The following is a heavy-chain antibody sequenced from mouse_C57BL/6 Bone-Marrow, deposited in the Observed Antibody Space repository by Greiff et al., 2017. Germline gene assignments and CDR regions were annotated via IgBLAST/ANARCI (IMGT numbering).Heavy chain of an antibody. J-gene: IGHJ1*03. CDR2: IDPETGGT. CDR3: TRRDYDSDGRGGYFDV. CDR1: GYTFTDYE. V-gene: IGHV1-15*01. D-gene: IGHD2-4*01. Sequence: QVQLQQSGAELVRPGASVTLSCKASGYTFTDYEMHWVKQTPVHGLEWIGAIDPETGGTAYNQKFKGKAILTADKSSSTAYMELRSLTSEDSAVDYCTRRDYDSDGRGGYFDVWGTGTTGTVSA.